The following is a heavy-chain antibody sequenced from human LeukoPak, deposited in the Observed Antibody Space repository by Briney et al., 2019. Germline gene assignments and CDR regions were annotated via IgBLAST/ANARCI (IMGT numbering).Heavy chain of an antibody. CDR2: NSGGNT. J-gene: IGHJ4*02. CDR1: GFTVSSNS. V-gene: IGHV3-53*01. Sequence: GGSLRLSCTVSGFTVSSNSWSWVRQAPGKGLEWVSFNSGGNTHYSDSVKGRFTISRDNSKNTLYLQMNSLRADDTAVYYCAKEWGVDYGLRYWGQGTLVTVSS. D-gene: IGHD4-17*01. CDR3: AKEWGVDYGLRY.